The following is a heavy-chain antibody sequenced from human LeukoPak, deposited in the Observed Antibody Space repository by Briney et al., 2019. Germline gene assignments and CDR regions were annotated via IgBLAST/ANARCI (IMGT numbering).Heavy chain of an antibody. CDR3: ARAAVLRGVRHFDL. CDR2: IYYSGST. V-gene: IGHV4-39*07. D-gene: IGHD3-10*01. J-gene: IGHJ2*01. Sequence: SETLSLTCTVSGSSISSSSYYWGWIRQPPGKGLEWIGNIYYSGSTYYNPSLKSRVTISVDTSKNQFSLTLNSVTAADTAVYYCARAAVLRGVRHFDLWGRGTLVTVSS. CDR1: GSSISSSSYY.